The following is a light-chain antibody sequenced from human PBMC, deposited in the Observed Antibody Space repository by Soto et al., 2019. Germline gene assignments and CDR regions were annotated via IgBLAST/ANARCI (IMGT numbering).Light chain of an antibody. CDR3: SSYTSSSTLV. J-gene: IGLJ2*01. CDR2: DVS. Sequence: QSALTQPASVSGSPGQSITISCTGTSSDVGGYNDVSWYQQHPGKAPKLMIYDVSNRPSGVSNRFSGSKSGNTASLTISGLQAEDEADYYCSSYTSSSTLVFGGGTK. V-gene: IGLV2-14*01. CDR1: SSDVGGYND.